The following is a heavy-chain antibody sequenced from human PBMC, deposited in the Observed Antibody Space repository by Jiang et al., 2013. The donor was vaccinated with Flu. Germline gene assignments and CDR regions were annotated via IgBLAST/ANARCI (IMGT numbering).Heavy chain of an antibody. V-gene: IGHV4-59*11. D-gene: IGHD6-19*01. CDR2: IYNSERT. J-gene: IGHJ4*02. CDR3: VGGSGWLVDY. CDR1: GGSISSHY. Sequence: SLTCTVSGGSISSHYWGWIRQPPGKGLEWIGYIYNSERTNXNPSLKSRVTISVDTSKNQFSLNLNSVTAADTAVYYCVGGSGWLVDYWGQGTLVTVSS.